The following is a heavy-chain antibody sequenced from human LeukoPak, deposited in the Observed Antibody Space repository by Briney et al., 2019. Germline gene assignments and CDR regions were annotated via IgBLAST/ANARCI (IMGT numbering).Heavy chain of an antibody. V-gene: IGHV4-31*03. CDR1: GGSISSGGCY. D-gene: IGHD5-18*01. Sequence: SQTLSLTCTVSGGSISSGGCYWSWIRQHPGKGLEWIGYIYYSGSTYYNPSLKSRVTISVDTSKNQFSLKLSSVTAADTAVYYCARGSGYSYVDFDYWGQGTLVTVSS. J-gene: IGHJ4*02. CDR2: IYYSGST. CDR3: ARGSGYSYVDFDY.